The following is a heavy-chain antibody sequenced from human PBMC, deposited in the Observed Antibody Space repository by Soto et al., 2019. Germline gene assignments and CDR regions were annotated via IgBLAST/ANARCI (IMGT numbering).Heavy chain of an antibody. J-gene: IGHJ3*02. V-gene: IGHV1-2*04. CDR2: INPNSGGT. CDR3: ARGRWSNDYGDYVSPDPDAFDI. CDR1: GYTFTGYY. Sequence: QVQLVQSGAEVKKPGASVKVSCKASGYTFTGYYMHWVRQAPGQGLEWMGWINPNSGGTNYAQKFQGWVTMTRDTAISTGYMELSRLRSDDTAVYYCARGRWSNDYGDYVSPDPDAFDIWGQGTMVTVSS. D-gene: IGHD4-17*01.